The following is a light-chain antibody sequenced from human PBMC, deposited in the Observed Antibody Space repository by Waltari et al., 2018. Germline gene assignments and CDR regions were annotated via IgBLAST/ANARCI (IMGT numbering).Light chain of an antibody. CDR2: DSS. CDR1: QSVSNY. V-gene: IGKV3-11*01. Sequence: EIVLTQSPATLSLSPGESATLSCRASQSVSNYLAWYQHKPGQAPRLLIYDSSNRATDIPGRFSGSGSGTDFTLTISSLEPEDFAVYYCQQRYSWITFGRGTKVEIK. J-gene: IGKJ4*01. CDR3: QQRYSWIT.